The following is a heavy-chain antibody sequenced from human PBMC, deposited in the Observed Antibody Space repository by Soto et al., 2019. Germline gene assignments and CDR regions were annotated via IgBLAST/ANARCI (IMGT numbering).Heavy chain of an antibody. Sequence: QVQLVQSGAEVKKPGASVKVSCKASGYTFTNYVITWVRHAPVQGLEWMGWNSAYSGNTNYAQKLQGRLTVTTDTSTHTAYVDLRSLKSDDTAVYYCARVVKAGDYVDDGRYDVDYCGHGTLVNVS. CDR3: ARVVKAGDYVDDGRYDVDY. CDR1: GYTFTNYV. D-gene: IGHD4-17*01. CDR2: NSAYSGNT. J-gene: IGHJ4*01. V-gene: IGHV1-18*04.